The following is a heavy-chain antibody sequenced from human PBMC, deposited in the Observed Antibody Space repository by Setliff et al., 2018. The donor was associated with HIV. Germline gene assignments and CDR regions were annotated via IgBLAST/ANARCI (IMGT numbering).Heavy chain of an antibody. CDR2: ISSSGSI. D-gene: IGHD5-12*01. J-gene: IGHJ4*02. CDR1: GDSISNDY. CDR3: ARMAGDSGYPCDN. Sequence: PSETLSLTCSVSGDSISNDYWNWIRQPPGKGLEWIGYISSSGSINYNPSLKSRVTISVDTSKNQFSLKLTSVTAADTAFYFCARMAGDSGYPCDNWGLGTLVTVSS. V-gene: IGHV4-4*09.